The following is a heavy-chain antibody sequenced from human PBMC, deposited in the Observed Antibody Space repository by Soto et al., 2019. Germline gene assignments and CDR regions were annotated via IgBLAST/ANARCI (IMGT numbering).Heavy chain of an antibody. V-gene: IGHV3-30-3*01. CDR3: ARDSPGVGATVPFDY. J-gene: IGHJ4*02. CDR1: GFIFSTYA. CDR2: ISYDGSTK. D-gene: IGHD1-26*01. Sequence: QVQLVESGGGVVQPGRSLRLSCAASGFIFSTYAMHWVRQAPGKGLEWVAVISYDGSTKYYADSVKGRFTISRDNSKKTLYLQMYSLRAEDTAVYYCARDSPGVGATVPFDYWGQGTLVTVSS.